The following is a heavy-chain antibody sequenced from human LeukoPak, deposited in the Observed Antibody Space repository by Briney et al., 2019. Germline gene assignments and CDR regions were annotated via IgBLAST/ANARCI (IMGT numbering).Heavy chain of an antibody. CDR1: GYTFTNYT. CDR2: INAGNDYT. J-gene: IGHJ4*02. D-gene: IGHD5-18*01. V-gene: IGHV1-3*01. Sequence: ASVKVSCKASGYTFTNYTMHWVRQAPGQRLEWMGWINAGNDYTKYSQKFQGGVTITGDTSASTAYMELSSLRSEDTAVYYCARGGEYSYGLDYWGQGTLATVS. CDR3: ARGGEYSYGLDY.